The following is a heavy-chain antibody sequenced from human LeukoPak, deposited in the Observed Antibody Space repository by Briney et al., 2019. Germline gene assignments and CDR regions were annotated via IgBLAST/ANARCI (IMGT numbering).Heavy chain of an antibody. Sequence: GRSLRLSCAASGFTFSSYAMHWVRQAPGKGLEWVAVISYDGSNKYYADSVKGRFTLSRDKSKKPLYLHMSRLRAEDTAVYYCERGLELLVIGPHAFDIWGQGTMVTVSS. V-gene: IGHV3-30-3*01. D-gene: IGHD1-7*01. CDR1: GFTFSSYA. CDR3: ERGLELLVIGPHAFDI. J-gene: IGHJ3*02. CDR2: ISYDGSNK.